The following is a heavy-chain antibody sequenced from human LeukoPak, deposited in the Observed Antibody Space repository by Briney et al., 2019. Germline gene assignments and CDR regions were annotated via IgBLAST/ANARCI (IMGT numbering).Heavy chain of an antibody. Sequence: GGSLRLSCAASGFTFSSYAMSWVRQAPGKGLEWVSSISSSSSYIYYADSVKGRFTISRDNAKNSLYLQMNSLRAEDTAVYYCARDTAMVRGVIDYWGQGTLVTVSS. J-gene: IGHJ4*02. V-gene: IGHV3-21*01. D-gene: IGHD3-10*01. CDR1: GFTFSSYA. CDR3: ARDTAMVRGVIDY. CDR2: ISSSSSYI.